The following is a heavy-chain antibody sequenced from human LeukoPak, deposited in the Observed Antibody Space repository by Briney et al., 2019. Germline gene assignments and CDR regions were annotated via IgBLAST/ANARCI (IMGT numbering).Heavy chain of an antibody. V-gene: IGHV3-30*18. Sequence: GGSLRLSCSASGFSFSSYGMHWVRQAPGKGLEWVAVISYDGSNKYYADSVKGRFTISRDNSKNTLYLQMNSLRAEDTAVYYCANSYYYDSSGYYPLDAFDIWGQGTMVTVSS. CDR3: ANSYYYDSSGYYPLDAFDI. CDR2: ISYDGSNK. CDR1: GFSFSSYG. J-gene: IGHJ3*02. D-gene: IGHD3-22*01.